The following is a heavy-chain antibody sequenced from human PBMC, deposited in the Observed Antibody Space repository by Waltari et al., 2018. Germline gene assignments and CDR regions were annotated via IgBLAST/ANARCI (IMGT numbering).Heavy chain of an antibody. CDR3: AGWMGTVTNH. Sequence: EVQLVESGGGLVQPGGSLILSCEASGFTFSSYWMSWVRLGPGKGLEGVAKRKEDGSEKYDVWSVKGRVNSTRDNAKNSLDLQRRNLRAEDTAVYYCAGWMGTVTNHWGKGTMV. D-gene: IGHD4-17*01. CDR1: GFTFSSYW. CDR2: RKEDGSEK. J-gene: IGHJ4*02. V-gene: IGHV3-7*03.